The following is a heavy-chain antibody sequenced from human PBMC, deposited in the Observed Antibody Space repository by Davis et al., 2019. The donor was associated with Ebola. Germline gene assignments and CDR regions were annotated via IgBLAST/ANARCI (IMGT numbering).Heavy chain of an antibody. J-gene: IGHJ4*02. D-gene: IGHD6-19*01. CDR2: IKKDGIQK. CDR3: AGVISGY. CDR1: GLTFSSLG. V-gene: IGHV3-7*03. Sequence: GESLKISCATSGLTFSSLGMSLVRQAPGKGLEWVATIKKDGIQKYYLDSVKGRFIISRDNAKNSLYLQMNSLRDEDTAVYYCAGVISGYWGQGLLVTVSS.